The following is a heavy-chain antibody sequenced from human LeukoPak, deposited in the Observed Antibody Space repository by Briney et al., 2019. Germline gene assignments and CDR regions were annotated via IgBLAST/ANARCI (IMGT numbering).Heavy chain of an antibody. V-gene: IGHV3-53*01. CDR2: IYSGGST. J-gene: IGHJ5*02. Sequence: GESLKISCAASGFTVSSNYMNWVRQAPGKGLEWVSVIYSGGSTYYADSVKGRFTISRDNSKNTLYLQMNSLRAEDTAVYYCARDLRSSAGGRWFDPWGQGTLVTVSS. CDR3: ARDLRSSAGGRWFDP. D-gene: IGHD3-22*01. CDR1: GFTVSSNY.